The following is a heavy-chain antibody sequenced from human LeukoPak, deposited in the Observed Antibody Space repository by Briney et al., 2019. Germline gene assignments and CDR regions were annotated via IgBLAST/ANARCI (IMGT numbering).Heavy chain of an antibody. CDR3: ARQGGDSMVRGVIKDWFGP. CDR1: GGSISSSTYY. CDR2: IYYSGYT. Sequence: SETLSLTCTVSGGSISSSTYYWGWIRQSPGGGLEWIGSIYYSGYTYYSPSLKSRLTIFVDTSKNQFSLKLSSVTAADTAVYYCARQGGDSMVRGVIKDWFGPWGQGTLVTVSS. V-gene: IGHV4-39*01. J-gene: IGHJ5*02. D-gene: IGHD3-10*01.